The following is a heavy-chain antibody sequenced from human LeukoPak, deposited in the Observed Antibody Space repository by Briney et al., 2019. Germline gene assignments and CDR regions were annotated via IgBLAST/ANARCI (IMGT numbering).Heavy chain of an antibody. J-gene: IGHJ4*02. Sequence: KPSETLSLTCAVYGGSFSGYYWSWIRQPPGKGLEWIGEINHSGSTNFNPSLKSRVTISVDTSKNQFSLKLSSVTAADTAVYYCARTVDSGGYSGYDYWGQGTLVTVSS. CDR3: ARTVDSGGYSGYDY. CDR2: INHSGST. V-gene: IGHV4-34*01. D-gene: IGHD5-12*01. CDR1: GGSFSGYY.